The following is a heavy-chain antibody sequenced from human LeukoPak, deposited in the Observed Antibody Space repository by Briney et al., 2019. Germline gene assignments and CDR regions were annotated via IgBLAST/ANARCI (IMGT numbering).Heavy chain of an antibody. D-gene: IGHD3-3*01. CDR1: GGTFSSYA. V-gene: IGHV1-69*13. J-gene: IGHJ4*02. Sequence: SVKVSCKASGGTFSSYAISWVRQAPGQGLEWMGGIIPIFGTANYAQKFQGRVTITADESTSTAYMELSSLRSEDTAVYYCASVRGREASSDFWSGPLDYWGQGTLVTVSS. CDR3: ASVRGREASSDFWSGPLDY. CDR2: IIPIFGTA.